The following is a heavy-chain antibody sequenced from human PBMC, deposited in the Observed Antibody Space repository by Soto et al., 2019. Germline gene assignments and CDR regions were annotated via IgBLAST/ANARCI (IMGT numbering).Heavy chain of an antibody. CDR1: GGSISSGGYG. CDR3: ASSYSGGDAYFDY. J-gene: IGHJ4*02. Sequence: PLSLTCAASGGSISSGGYGWAWIRQPPGKGLEWVGYIYQGGSTYYNPSLKSRVTIAADRSKNQFSLNLASVTAADTAVYCCASSYSGGDAYFDYWGQGTVVTVSS. D-gene: IGHD2-21*02. V-gene: IGHV4-30-2*01. CDR2: IYQGGST.